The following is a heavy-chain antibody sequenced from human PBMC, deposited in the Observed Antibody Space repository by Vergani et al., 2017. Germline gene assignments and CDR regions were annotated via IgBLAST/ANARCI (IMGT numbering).Heavy chain of an antibody. D-gene: IGHD2-2*01. CDR1: GFTFSSYS. CDR3: ARTSRPPHPYXSSTSCYVSYGMDV. CDR2: ISSSNSNM. J-gene: IGHJ6*02. V-gene: IGHV3-21*01. Sequence: EVQLLESGGGLVQPGGSLRLSCAASGFTFSSYSMNWVRQAPGKGLEWVSFISSSNSNMYYADSVKGRFTISRDNAKNSLYLQMNSLRAEDRAVYYCARTSRPPHPYXSSTSCYVSYGMDVWGQGTTVIVSS.